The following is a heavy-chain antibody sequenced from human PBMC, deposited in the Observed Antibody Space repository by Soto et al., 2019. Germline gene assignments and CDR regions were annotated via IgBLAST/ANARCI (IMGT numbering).Heavy chain of an antibody. D-gene: IGHD5-12*01. J-gene: IGHJ6*03. CDR2: IRSNPYGGTI. CDR3: TRAKSGYIGYDPKYYYYMDV. V-gene: IGHV3-49*03. Sequence: GGSLRLSCTASGFTFCDYSMSWFRQAPGKGLEWVGFIRSNPYGGTIEYAASVKGRFTISRDDSKSIAYLQMNSLKTEDTAVYYCTRAKSGYIGYDPKYYYYMDVWGKGTTVTVSS. CDR1: GFTFCDYS.